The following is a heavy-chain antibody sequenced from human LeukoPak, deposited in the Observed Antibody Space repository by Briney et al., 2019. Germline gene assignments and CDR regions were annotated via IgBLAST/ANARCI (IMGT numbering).Heavy chain of an antibody. CDR3: ARDGPHYDIDY. CDR1: GSTFSRYG. V-gene: IGHV3-33*01. D-gene: IGHD3-3*01. CDR2: IYSDGTNK. J-gene: IGHJ4*02. Sequence: GMSLRLSCAASGSTFSRYGMHWFRQAPGKGLEWVAIIYSDGTNKYYADSVKGRFTISRENSKNMLYLQVNSLRAEDTGVYYCARDGPHYDIDYWGQGTLVTVSS.